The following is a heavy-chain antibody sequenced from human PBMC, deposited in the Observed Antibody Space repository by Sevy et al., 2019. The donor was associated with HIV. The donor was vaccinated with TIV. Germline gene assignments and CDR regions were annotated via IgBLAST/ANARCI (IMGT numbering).Heavy chain of an antibody. J-gene: IGHJ4*02. D-gene: IGHD6-6*01. CDR3: ARDSPPYTSTFSSSYV. CDR1: GFNFNDYW. V-gene: IGHV3-7*03. Sequence: GGSLRLSCAASGFNFNDYWMNWVRQAPGKGLEWVANINQDGRAKYYVDSAKGRLTISRDNAKNSLYLQMNSLRADDTAVYYCARDSPPYTSTFSSSYVWGQGTLVTVSS. CDR2: INQDGRAK.